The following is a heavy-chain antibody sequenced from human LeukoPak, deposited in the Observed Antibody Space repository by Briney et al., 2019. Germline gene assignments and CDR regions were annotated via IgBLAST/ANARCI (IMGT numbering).Heavy chain of an antibody. CDR3: AKSNGYGLIDI. J-gene: IGHJ3*02. D-gene: IGHD3-22*01. Sequence: SETLSLTCTISGGSVSDYYWGWVRQPPGKALEWIGNIFYSGSTYYSPSLKSRVTISLDTSRNQFSLKLNSVTAADTAVYYCAKSNGYGLIDIWGQGTMVTVSS. CDR2: IFYSGST. CDR1: GGSVSDYY. V-gene: IGHV4-59*02.